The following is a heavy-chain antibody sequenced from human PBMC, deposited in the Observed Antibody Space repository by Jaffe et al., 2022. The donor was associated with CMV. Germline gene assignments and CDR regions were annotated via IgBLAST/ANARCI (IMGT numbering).Heavy chain of an antibody. V-gene: IGHV1-46*01. J-gene: IGHJ4*02. CDR2: INPSAGST. CDR1: GYTFTDYY. D-gene: IGHD3-10*01. Sequence: QVQLVQSGAEVKKSGSSVKVSCKASGYTFTDYYMNWVRQAPGQGLEWMGIINPSAGSTFYAQKFQGRVTMTRDTSTSTVYMEVSSLRSEDSAVYYCARRAQGYYGSGNYKNYYLDYWGQGTLVTVSS. CDR3: ARRAQGYYGSGNYKNYYLDY.